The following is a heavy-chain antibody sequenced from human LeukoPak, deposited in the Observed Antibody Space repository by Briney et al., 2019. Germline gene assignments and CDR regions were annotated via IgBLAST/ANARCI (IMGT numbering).Heavy chain of an antibody. V-gene: IGHV2-5*05. CDR3: ARSPYYDILTGSRGTFDY. CDR1: GFSFSTSGVG. J-gene: IGHJ4*02. CDR2: IYWDEDK. D-gene: IGHD3-9*01. Sequence: SGPTLVNPTQTLTLTCTFSGFSFSTSGVGVGWIRQPPGKALEWLGVIYWDEDKRYGPSLKSRLTITKDTSKNQVVLTMTNMDPVDTASYYCARSPYYDILTGSRGTFDYWGRGILVTVSS.